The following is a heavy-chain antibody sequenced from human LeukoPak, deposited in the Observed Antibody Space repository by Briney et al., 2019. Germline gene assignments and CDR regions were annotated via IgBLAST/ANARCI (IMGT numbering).Heavy chain of an antibody. Sequence: GGSLRLSCAASGFPFNYAWMHWVRQAPGKGLERVGRIKSRNDGGASDYAAPVKGRFTISRDDSRNMVYLHMNSLKTDDTAVYYCSTELYYDDSVRNDFWGPGTLVTVSS. V-gene: IGHV3-15*05. CDR3: STELYYDDSVRNDF. CDR1: GFPFNYAW. D-gene: IGHD3-22*01. J-gene: IGHJ4*02. CDR2: IKSRNDGGAS.